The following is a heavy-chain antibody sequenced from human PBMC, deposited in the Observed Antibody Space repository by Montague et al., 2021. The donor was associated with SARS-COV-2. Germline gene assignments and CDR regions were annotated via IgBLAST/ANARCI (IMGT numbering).Heavy chain of an antibody. D-gene: IGHD3-9*01. V-gene: IGHV2-70*04. Sequence: PALVKPTQTLTLTCTFSGFSLSTSGMRASWIRQPPGKALEWLARXXWDDDKFYSTSLKTRLTISKDTSKNQVVLTMTNMDPVDTATYYYARSYYDILTAYYTPFDYRGQGTLVTVSS. J-gene: IGHJ4*02. CDR2: XXWDDDK. CDR3: ARSYYDILTAYYTPFDY. CDR1: GFSLSTSGMR.